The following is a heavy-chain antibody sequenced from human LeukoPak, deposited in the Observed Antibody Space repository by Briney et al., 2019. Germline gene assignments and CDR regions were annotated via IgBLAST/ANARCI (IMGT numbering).Heavy chain of an antibody. CDR2: INHSGST. V-gene: IGHV4-34*01. D-gene: IGHD3-22*01. J-gene: IGHJ4*02. CDR3: ARVRYYDSSGYYSLEEYYFDY. Sequence: SETLSLTCAVYGGSFSGYYWSWIRQPPGKGLEWIGEINHSGSTNYNPSLKSRVTISVDTSKNQFSLKLSSVTAADTAVYYCARVRYYDSSGYYSLEEYYFDYWGQGTLVTVSS. CDR1: GGSFSGYY.